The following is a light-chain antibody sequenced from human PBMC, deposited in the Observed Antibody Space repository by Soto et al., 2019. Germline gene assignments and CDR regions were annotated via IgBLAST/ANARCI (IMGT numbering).Light chain of an antibody. J-gene: IGKJ5*01. V-gene: IGKV1-39*01. CDR3: QQYDNLPLI. CDR2: GAS. CDR1: QTINNY. Sequence: DIQMTQSPSSLSASVGDRVTITCRTSQTINNYLNWYRQKPGKVPEVLIYGASSLQRGVSSRFTGSASRTYFTLTISSLQPEDFATYYCQQYDNLPLIFGQGTRLDIK.